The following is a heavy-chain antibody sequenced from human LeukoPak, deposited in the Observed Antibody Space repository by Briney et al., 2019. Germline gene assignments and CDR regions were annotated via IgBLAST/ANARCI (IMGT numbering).Heavy chain of an antibody. V-gene: IGHV3-23*01. J-gene: IGHJ4*02. CDR1: GFTFDDYG. D-gene: IGHD6-25*01. CDR2: ISGSGGST. CDR3: AKGPLEKGGYDFDY. Sequence: GGSLRLSCAASGFTFDDYGMSWVRQAPGKGLEWVSAISGSGGSTYYADSVKGRFTISRDNSKNTLYLQMNSLRAEDTAVYYCAKGPLEKGGYDFDYWGQGTLVTVSS.